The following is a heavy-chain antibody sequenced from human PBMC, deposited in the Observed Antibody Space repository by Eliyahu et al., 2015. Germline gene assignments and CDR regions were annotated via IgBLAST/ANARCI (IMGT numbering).Heavy chain of an antibody. V-gene: IGHV3-64D*08. J-gene: IGHJ4*02. CDR2: ISSNGGST. CDR1: GFXFXSYA. CDR3: VKVPYSNYLGYYFDY. Sequence: EVQLVESGGGLVQPGGSLRXSCSASGFXFXSYAMHWVRQAPGKGLEYVSAISSNGGSTYYADSVKGRFTISRDNSKNTLYLQMSSLRAEDTAVYYCVKVPYSNYLGYYFDYWGQGTLVTVSS. D-gene: IGHD4-11*01.